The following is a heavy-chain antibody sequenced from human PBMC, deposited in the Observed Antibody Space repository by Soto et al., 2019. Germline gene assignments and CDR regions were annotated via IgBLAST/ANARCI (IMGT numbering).Heavy chain of an antibody. CDR1: GFTFSDYY. CDR2: IRGVSDVI. J-gene: IGHJ3*02. CDR3: VRDHIYAFDM. Sequence: GGSLRLSCAASGFTFSDYYMSWIRQAPGKGLEWVSYIRGVSDVIYYADSVKGRFTISRDNAKNSLYLQMNSLRAEDSAVYYCVRDHIYAFDMMGQLTMVTVSS. V-gene: IGHV3-11*04. D-gene: IGHD2-21*01.